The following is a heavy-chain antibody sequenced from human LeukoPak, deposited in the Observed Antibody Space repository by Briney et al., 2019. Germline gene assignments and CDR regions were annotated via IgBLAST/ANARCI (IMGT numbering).Heavy chain of an antibody. D-gene: IGHD4-17*01. CDR2: VWYDGSQK. V-gene: IGHV3-33*06. CDR3: AKDGRSDLGDHHEYFDY. J-gene: IGHJ4*02. CDR1: GFTFSSHG. Sequence: GGSLRLSCAASGFTFSSHGMHWVRQAPGKGLGWVAVVWYDGSQKFYRDSVMGRFTISRDNSKNTLFLQMNGLRAEDTAVYYCAKDGRSDLGDHHEYFDYWGQGTLVTVSS.